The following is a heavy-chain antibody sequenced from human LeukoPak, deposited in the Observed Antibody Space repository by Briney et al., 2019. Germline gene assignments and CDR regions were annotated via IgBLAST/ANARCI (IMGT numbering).Heavy chain of an antibody. Sequence: GGSLRLSCAASGFTFSDYYMRWIRQAPGKGLEWVSYISSSGSTIYYADSVKGRFTISRDNAKNSLYLQMNSLRAEDTAVYYCARGLHYYYYYMDVWGKGTTVTVSS. CDR3: ARGLHYYYYYMDV. V-gene: IGHV3-11*01. D-gene: IGHD2-15*01. CDR2: ISSSGSTI. J-gene: IGHJ6*03. CDR1: GFTFSDYY.